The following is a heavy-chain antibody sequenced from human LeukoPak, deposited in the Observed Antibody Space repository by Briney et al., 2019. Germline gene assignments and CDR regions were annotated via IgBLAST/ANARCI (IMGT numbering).Heavy chain of an antibody. D-gene: IGHD2-15*01. CDR3: ARGGACSGGSCYFNAFDI. J-gene: IGHJ3*02. CDR1: GYTFTTYY. V-gene: IGHV7-4-1*02. CDR2: INTNTGNP. Sequence: ASVKVSCKASGYTFTTYYLHWVRQAPAQGLEWMGWINTNTGNPTYAQGFTGRFVFSLDSSVSTAYLQISSLKAEDTAVYYCARGGACSGGSCYFNAFDIWGQGTMVTVSS.